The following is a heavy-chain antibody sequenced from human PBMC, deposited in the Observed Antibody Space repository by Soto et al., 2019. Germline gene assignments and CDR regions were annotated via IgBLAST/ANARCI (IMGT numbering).Heavy chain of an antibody. CDR1: DFSISTGFY. J-gene: IGHJ4*02. D-gene: IGHD3-22*01. CDR2: IYQSGST. V-gene: IGHV4-38-2*02. Sequence: SETLSLTCAVSDFSISTGFYWGWIRQPPGKGLEWIGSIYQSGSTYYTPSLESRVTISLDTSKTEFSLQLSSVTAADTAVYYCARDSEYYYEGPHYYPFIYWGPGILLAVFS. CDR3: ARDSEYYYEGPHYYPFIY.